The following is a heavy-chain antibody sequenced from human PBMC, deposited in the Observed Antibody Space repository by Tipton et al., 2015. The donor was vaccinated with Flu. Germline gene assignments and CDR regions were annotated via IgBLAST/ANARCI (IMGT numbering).Heavy chain of an antibody. D-gene: IGHD5-12*01. J-gene: IGHJ3*01. Sequence: TLSLTCAVYGGSFSGYYWSWIRQPPGKGLEWIGEINHSGSTYYSPSLKSRVTISADTSNNQFSLRLSSVTAADTAMYYCARDLRGDSGYTGGDAFDLWGPGIMVTVSS. V-gene: IGHV4-34*01. CDR3: ARDLRGDSGYTGGDAFDL. CDR1: GGSFSGYY. CDR2: INHSGST.